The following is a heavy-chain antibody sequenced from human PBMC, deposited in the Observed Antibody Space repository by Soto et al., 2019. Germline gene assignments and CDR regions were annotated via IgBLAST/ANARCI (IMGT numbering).Heavy chain of an antibody. CDR1: GFTFSSYA. Sequence: PGGSLRLSCSASGFTFSSYAMHWVRQAPGKGLEYVSAISSNGGSTYYADSVKGRFTISRDNSKNTLYLQMSSLRAEDTAVYYCVGRSTATSIAYWGQGTLVTVSS. V-gene: IGHV3-64D*08. CDR2: ISSNGGST. J-gene: IGHJ4*02. CDR3: VGRSTATSIAY. D-gene: IGHD1-1*01.